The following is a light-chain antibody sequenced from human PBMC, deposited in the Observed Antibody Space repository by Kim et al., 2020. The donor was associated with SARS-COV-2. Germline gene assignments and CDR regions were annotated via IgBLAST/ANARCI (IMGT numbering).Light chain of an antibody. CDR3: QQYNTYPWT. J-gene: IGKJ1*01. V-gene: IGKV1-5*03. Sequence: DIQMTQSPSTLSASVGDRATITCRASQGISSWLAWYQQKPGKAPKLLIYKASSLQSGVPSRFSGSESGTEFTLTISSLQPDDFATYYCQQYNTYPWTFGQGTKVDIK. CDR1: QGISSW. CDR2: KAS.